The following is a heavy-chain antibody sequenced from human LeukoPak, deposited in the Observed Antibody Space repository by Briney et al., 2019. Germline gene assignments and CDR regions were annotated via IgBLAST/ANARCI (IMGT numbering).Heavy chain of an antibody. CDR2: INPNSGGT. V-gene: IGHV1-2*02. CDR1: GYTFTGYY. CDR3: ARPREMATIAFDY. D-gene: IGHD5-24*01. Sequence: ASVKVSCKASGYTFTGYYMHWVRQAPGQGLEWMGWINPNSGGTNYAQKFQGRVTMTRDTSISTAYMELSRLRSDDTAVYYCARPREMATIAFDYWGQGTLVTVSS. J-gene: IGHJ4*02.